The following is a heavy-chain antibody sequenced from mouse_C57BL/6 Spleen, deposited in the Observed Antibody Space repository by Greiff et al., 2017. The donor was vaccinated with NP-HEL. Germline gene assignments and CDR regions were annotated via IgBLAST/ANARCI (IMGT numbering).Heavy chain of an antibody. CDR3: ASWDYDGYPN. CDR1: GYAFSSSW. CDR2: IYPGDGDT. Sequence: VQLQESGPELVKPGASVKISCKASGYAFSSSWMNWVKQRPGKGLEWIGRIYPGDGDTNYNGKFKGKATLTADKSSSTAYMQLSSLTSEDSAVYFCASWDYDGYPNWGQGTTLTVSS. V-gene: IGHV1-82*01. J-gene: IGHJ2*01. D-gene: IGHD2-3*01.